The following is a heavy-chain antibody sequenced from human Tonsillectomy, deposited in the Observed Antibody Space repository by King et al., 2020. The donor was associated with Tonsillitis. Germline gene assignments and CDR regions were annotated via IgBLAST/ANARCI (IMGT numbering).Heavy chain of an antibody. CDR2: IKEDGMDK. V-gene: IGHV3-7*01. CDR3: ARGRGYSGYNPF. J-gene: IGHJ4*02. CDR1: GFTSSSYW. D-gene: IGHD5-12*01. Sequence: VQLVESGGGLVQPGGSLRLSCAASGFTSSSYWMSWVRQAPRKGLEWVANIKEDGMDKNFGDSVKGRFTISRDNAKNSLYLQMNSLRAEDTAVYYCARGRGYSGYNPFWGQGTLVTVSS.